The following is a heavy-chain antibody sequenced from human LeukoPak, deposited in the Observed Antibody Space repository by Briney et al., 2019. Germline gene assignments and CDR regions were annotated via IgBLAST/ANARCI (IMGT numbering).Heavy chain of an antibody. V-gene: IGHV3-33*01. J-gene: IGHJ4*02. Sequence: PGGSLRLSCEASGFTFISYGMHWVRQAPGKGLEWVAVLWYDGSNKYYADSVKGRFTTSRDNSKNTLYLQMNSLRAEDTAVYYCARGGEWELIDYWGQGTLVTVSS. CDR3: ARGGEWELIDY. CDR2: LWYDGSNK. D-gene: IGHD1-26*01. CDR1: GFTFISYG.